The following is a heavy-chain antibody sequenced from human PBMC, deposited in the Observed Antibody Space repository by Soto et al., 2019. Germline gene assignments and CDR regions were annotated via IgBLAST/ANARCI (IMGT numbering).Heavy chain of an antibody. J-gene: IGHJ6*02. CDR1: GFTFNSYA. V-gene: IGHV3-23*01. D-gene: IGHD3-22*01. CDR3: AKGVRSYYYYGMDV. Sequence: EVQLLESGGDLVQPGGSLRLSCAASGFTFNSYAMTWVRQAPGKGLEWVSGISGSGGSTYYADSVKGRFTISRDNSKNTMYLQMNSLRAEDTAVYYCAKGVRSYYYYGMDVWGQGTTVTVSS. CDR2: ISGSGGST.